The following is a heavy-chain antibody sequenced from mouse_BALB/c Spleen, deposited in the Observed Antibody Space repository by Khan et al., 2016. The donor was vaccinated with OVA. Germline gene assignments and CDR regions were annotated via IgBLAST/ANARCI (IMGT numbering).Heavy chain of an antibody. CDR3: AITITTARGDYYAMDY. D-gene: IGHD3-3*01. V-gene: IGHV5-6*01. CDR1: GFTFSSYG. CDR2: ISSGGHYT. J-gene: IGHJ4*01. Sequence: EVELVESGGDLVKPGGSLKLSCAASGFTFSSYGMSWVRQTPDKRLEWVATISSGGHYTYFPDSVRGRSTISSDNSKNTLYLQMSSLKSEDTAMYYCAITITTARGDYYAMDYWGQGTSVTVSS.